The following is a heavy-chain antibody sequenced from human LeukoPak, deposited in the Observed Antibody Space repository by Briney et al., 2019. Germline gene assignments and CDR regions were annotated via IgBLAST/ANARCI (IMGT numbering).Heavy chain of an antibody. V-gene: IGHV4-59*08. CDR1: GGSISSYY. CDR2: IYYSGST. Sequence: SETLSLTCTVFGGSISSYYWSWIRQPPGKGLEWIGYIYYSGSTNYNPSLKSRVTISVGTSKNQFFLKLSSGTAADPAVYYCARLPIHDYGGNIPFDYWGQGTLVTVSS. CDR3: ARLPIHDYGGNIPFDY. D-gene: IGHD4-23*01. J-gene: IGHJ4*02.